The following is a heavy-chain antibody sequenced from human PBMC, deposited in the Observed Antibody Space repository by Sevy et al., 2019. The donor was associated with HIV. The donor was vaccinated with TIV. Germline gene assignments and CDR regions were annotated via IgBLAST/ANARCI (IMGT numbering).Heavy chain of an antibody. J-gene: IGHJ4*02. D-gene: IGHD3-16*01. CDR2: IYYSWST. CDR1: GGSISSSSYY. V-gene: IGHV4-39*01. CDR3: ARHSRWGESDYFDY. Sequence: SETLSLTCTVSGGSISSSSYYWGWIRQPPGKGLEWIGSIYYSWSTYYNPSLKSRVTISVDTSKNQFSLKLSSVTAADTAVYYCARHSRWGESDYFDYWGQGTLVTVSS.